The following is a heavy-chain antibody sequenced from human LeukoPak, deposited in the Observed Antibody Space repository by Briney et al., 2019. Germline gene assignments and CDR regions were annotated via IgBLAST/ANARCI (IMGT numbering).Heavy chain of an antibody. CDR2: ISDTGGST. CDR3: AKVSRSARPYYFDY. V-gene: IGHV3-23*01. D-gene: IGHD6-25*01. Sequence: PGGSLRLSCAASRFTFSNCAMSWVRQAPGKGLEWVSAISDTGGSTWYTDSVKGRFTISRDNSKNTLYLQMNSLRAEDTAVYYCAKVSRSARPYYFDYWGQGTPVTVSS. CDR1: RFTFSNCA. J-gene: IGHJ4*02.